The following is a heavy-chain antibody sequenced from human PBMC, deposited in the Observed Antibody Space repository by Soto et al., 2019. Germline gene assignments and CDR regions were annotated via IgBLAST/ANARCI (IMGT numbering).Heavy chain of an antibody. CDR1: GGTFSSYA. CDR3: ARLLYSSSENYYYGMDV. J-gene: IGHJ6*02. CDR2: IIPIFGTA. D-gene: IGHD6-6*01. Sequence: SVKVSCKASGGTFSSYAISWVRQAPGQGLEWMGGIIPIFGTANYAQKFQGRVTITADESTSTAYMELSSLRSEDTAVYYCARLLYSSSENYYYGMDVWGQGTTVTVS. V-gene: IGHV1-69*13.